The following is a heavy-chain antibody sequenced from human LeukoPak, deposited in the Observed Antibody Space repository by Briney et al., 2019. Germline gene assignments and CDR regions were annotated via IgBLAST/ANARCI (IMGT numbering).Heavy chain of an antibody. CDR1: GFTFSSYS. CDR2: ISYDGSNK. D-gene: IGHD3-3*01. J-gene: IGHJ6*02. CDR3: AKVLVPARPYTLDV. Sequence: GGSLRLSCAASGFTFSSYSMNWVRQAPGKGLEWVSFISYDGSNKYYVDSVEGRFTISRDNSKNTVFLQMNSLRAEDTAVYYCAKVLVPARPYTLDVWGQGTAVTVSS. V-gene: IGHV3-30*18.